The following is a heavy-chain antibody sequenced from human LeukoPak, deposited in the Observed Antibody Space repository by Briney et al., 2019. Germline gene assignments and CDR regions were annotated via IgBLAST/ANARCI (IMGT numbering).Heavy chain of an antibody. D-gene: IGHD3-10*01. CDR3: ARGSYYYYFDY. CDR2: IYYSGST. J-gene: IGHJ4*02. Sequence: SETLSLTCIVSGYSISSGYFWGWVRQPPGKDLEWIGYIYYSGSTNYNPSLKSRVTISVDTSKNQFSLKLSSVTAADTAVYYCARGSYYYYFDYWGQGTLVTVSS. CDR1: GYSISSGYF. V-gene: IGHV4-59*01.